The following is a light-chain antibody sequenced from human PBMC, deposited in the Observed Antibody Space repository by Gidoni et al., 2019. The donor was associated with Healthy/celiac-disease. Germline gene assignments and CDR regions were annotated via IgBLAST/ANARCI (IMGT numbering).Light chain of an antibody. CDR2: WAS. V-gene: IGKV4-1*01. CDR3: QQYYSTPRT. J-gene: IGKJ1*01. CDR1: QSVLYSSNNKNY. Sequence: DIVMTQSPDSLAVSLGDRATINCKSSQSVLYSSNNKNYLAWYQQKPGQPPKLLIYWASTRESGVPDRFSGSGSGTDFTLTISSLQAGDVAVYYCQQYYSTPRTFGQGTKVEIK.